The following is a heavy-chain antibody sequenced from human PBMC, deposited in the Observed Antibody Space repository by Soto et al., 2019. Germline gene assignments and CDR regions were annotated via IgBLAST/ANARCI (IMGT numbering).Heavy chain of an antibody. CDR1: GDSISSSHW. Sequence: QVQLQESGPGLVEPSGTLSLTCAVSGDSISSSHWWSWVRQPPGKGLEWIGYIYYSGSTYYNPSLKSRVTISVDTSKNQFSLKLSSVTAADTAVYYCARGPYYYYGMDVWGQGTTVTVSS. CDR3: ARGPYYYYGMDV. J-gene: IGHJ6*02. V-gene: IGHV4-4*02. CDR2: IYYSGST.